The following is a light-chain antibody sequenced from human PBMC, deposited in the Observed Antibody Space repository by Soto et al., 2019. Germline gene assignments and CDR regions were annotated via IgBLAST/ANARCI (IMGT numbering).Light chain of an antibody. CDR2: KHN. V-gene: IGLV1-47*01. J-gene: IGLJ2*01. CDR1: ISNIGSSY. CDR3: AAWDDSLNGLA. Sequence: QSVLTQPPSASGTPGQRVTISCSGSISNIGSSYVHWYQQLPGTAPKLLIYKHNQRPSGVPDRFSGSTSGTSASLAISGLRPEDEADYYCAAWDDSLNGLAFGGGTKLTVL.